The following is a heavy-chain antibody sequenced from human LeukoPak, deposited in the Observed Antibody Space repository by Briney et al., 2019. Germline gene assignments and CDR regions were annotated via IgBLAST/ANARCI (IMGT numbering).Heavy chain of an antibody. J-gene: IGHJ5*02. CDR1: GFTFSDYW. CDR2: IHSDGYTT. CDR3: VTFIVEHR. Sequence: PGGSLRLSCVVSGFTFSDYWMHWVRQVPGEGLVWVSHIHSDGYTTSYADSLKGRFTISRDNAKNTLYLQMNSLRVEDTAVYYCVTFIVEHRWGQGALVTVSA. D-gene: IGHD1-26*01. V-gene: IGHV3-74*01.